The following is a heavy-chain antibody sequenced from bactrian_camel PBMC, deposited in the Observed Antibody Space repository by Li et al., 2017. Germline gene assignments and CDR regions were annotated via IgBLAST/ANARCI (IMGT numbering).Heavy chain of an antibody. J-gene: IGHJ4*01. Sequence: VQLVESGGGLVQPGGSLRLSCAASGFTFSSYAMSWVRQAPGKGLEWVSAINTAGGTTYYADSVKGRFTISRDNAKNTVYLLMNSLKPEDTATYSCMTARNGRSGRERCDNNWGQGTQVTVS. CDR3: MTARNGRSGRERCDNN. CDR1: GFTFSSYA. V-gene: IGHV3S40*01. D-gene: IGHD1*01. CDR2: INTAGGTT.